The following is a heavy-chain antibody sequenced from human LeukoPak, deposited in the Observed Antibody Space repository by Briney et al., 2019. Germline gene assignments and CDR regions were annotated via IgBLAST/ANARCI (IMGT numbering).Heavy chain of an antibody. Sequence: LPGRSLTLSWSASGLTFITYSMSWARHPPGKGLEWVSAIRSDAEDASYADSVRGRFTISRDNCSGTLSLQMHSLRAEDTAVYFCAILSWDGRGSFYWGQGTLVTVSS. CDR2: IRSDAEDA. D-gene: IGHD2/OR15-2a*01. CDR3: AILSWDGRGSFY. V-gene: IGHV3-23*01. CDR1: GLTFITYS. J-gene: IGHJ4*02.